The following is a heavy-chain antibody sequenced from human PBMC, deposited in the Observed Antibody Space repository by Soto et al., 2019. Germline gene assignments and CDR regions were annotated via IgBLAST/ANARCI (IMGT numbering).Heavy chain of an antibody. Sequence: GESLKISCKGSGYSFTSYWIGWVRQMPGKGLEWMGIIYPGDSDTRYSPSFQGQVTISADKSISTAYLQWSSLKASDTAMYYCARLLQLLPDPYYYYYGMDVWGQGTTVTVSS. V-gene: IGHV5-51*01. CDR2: IYPGDSDT. D-gene: IGHD3-10*01. J-gene: IGHJ6*02. CDR1: GYSFTSYW. CDR3: ARLLQLLPDPYYYYYGMDV.